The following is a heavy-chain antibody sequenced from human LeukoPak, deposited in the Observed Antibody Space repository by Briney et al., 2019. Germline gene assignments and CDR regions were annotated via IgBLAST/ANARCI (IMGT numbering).Heavy chain of an antibody. D-gene: IGHD3-16*01. CDR1: GYPFSNYW. Sequence: GELLKISCMGSGYPFSNYWIGWVRQMPGKGLEWMGLIYPGDSDTRYSPSFQGQVTISADKSIGTAYLQWGSLQASDTGMYYCARCPQEGERLRGDFDYWGQGTLVTVFS. J-gene: IGHJ4*02. CDR3: ARCPQEGERLRGDFDY. CDR2: IYPGDSDT. V-gene: IGHV5-51*01.